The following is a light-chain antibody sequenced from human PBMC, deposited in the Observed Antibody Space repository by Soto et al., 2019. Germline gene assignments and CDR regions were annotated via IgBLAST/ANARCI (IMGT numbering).Light chain of an antibody. J-gene: IGKJ4*01. V-gene: IGKV1D-12*01. CDR3: QQADSFPLT. CDR1: QDISSW. CDR2: AAS. Sequence: DIQMTQSPSSVYASVGDRVIITCRASQDISSWLAWYQQKPGEAPKLLIFAASRLHSGVPSRFSGSGSGTDFTLTISSLQPEDFATYYCQQADSFPLTFGGGTKVDI.